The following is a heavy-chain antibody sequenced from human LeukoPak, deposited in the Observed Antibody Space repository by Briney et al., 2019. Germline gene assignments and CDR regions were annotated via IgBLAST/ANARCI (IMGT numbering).Heavy chain of an antibody. CDR1: GFTFSSYG. V-gene: IGHV3-30*18. CDR2: ISYDGSNK. J-gene: IGHJ4*02. CDR3: AKEGRVNTAMVTYSYFDY. D-gene: IGHD5-18*01. Sequence: GRSLRLSCAASGFTFSSYGMHWVRQAPGKELEWVAVISYDGSNKYYADSVKGRFTISRDNSKNTLYLQMNSLRAEDTAVYYCAKEGRVNTAMVTYSYFDYWGQGTLVTVSS.